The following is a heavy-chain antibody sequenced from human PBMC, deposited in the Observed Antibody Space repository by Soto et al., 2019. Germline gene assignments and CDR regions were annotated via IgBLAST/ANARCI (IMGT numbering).Heavy chain of an antibody. Sequence: SETLSLTCTVSGGSISSSSYYWGWIRQPPGKGLEWIGSIYYSGSTYYNPSLKSRVTISVDTSKNQFSLKLSSVTAADTAVYYCVRSYDSMDFDYWGQGTLVTVSS. D-gene: IGHD3-22*01. J-gene: IGHJ4*02. CDR2: IYYSGST. V-gene: IGHV4-39*01. CDR3: VRSYDSMDFDY. CDR1: GGSISSSSYY.